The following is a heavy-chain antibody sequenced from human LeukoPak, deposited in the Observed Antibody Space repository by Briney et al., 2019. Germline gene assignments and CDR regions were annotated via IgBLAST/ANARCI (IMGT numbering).Heavy chain of an antibody. CDR2: IYSGGTT. D-gene: IGHD1-1*01. V-gene: IGHV3-53*01. J-gene: IGHJ4*02. Sequence: PGGSLRLSCAVSGFTVSSNDMSWVRQAPGKGLEWVSVIYSGGTTYNTDSVKGRFTISRDNSKNTLYLQMNSLRAEDTAVYYCAARSGTKDYWGQGTLVTVSS. CDR3: AARSGTKDY. CDR1: GFTVSSND.